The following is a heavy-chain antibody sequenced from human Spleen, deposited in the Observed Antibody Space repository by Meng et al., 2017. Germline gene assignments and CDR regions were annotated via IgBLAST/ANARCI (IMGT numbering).Heavy chain of an antibody. CDR1: GYTFTSYG. D-gene: IGHD3-22*01. Sequence: QVQLAQSGAEVKKPGASVMVSCKACGYTFTSYGISWVRQAPGQGLEWMGWISAYNGNTNYAQKLQGRVTMTTDTSTSTAYMELRSLRSDDTAVYYCARELTPLNYYDSSGYYFDYWGQGTLVTVSS. V-gene: IGHV1-18*01. CDR2: ISAYNGNT. J-gene: IGHJ4*02. CDR3: ARELTPLNYYDSSGYYFDY.